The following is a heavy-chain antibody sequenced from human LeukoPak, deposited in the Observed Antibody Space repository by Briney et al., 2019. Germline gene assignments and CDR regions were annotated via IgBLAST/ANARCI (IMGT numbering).Heavy chain of an antibody. Sequence: GGSLRLSCAASGFTLDSYAMSWVRQAPGTGLEWVSTISGYGDRTYYADSVKGRFTISRDNSKNTLYLQMNSLRVEDTAVYYCTKVRSGSSNWALRVFDYWGQGALVTVSS. CDR3: TKVRSGSSNWALRVFDY. J-gene: IGHJ4*02. CDR2: ISGYGDRT. D-gene: IGHD4-11*01. V-gene: IGHV3-23*01. CDR1: GFTLDSYA.